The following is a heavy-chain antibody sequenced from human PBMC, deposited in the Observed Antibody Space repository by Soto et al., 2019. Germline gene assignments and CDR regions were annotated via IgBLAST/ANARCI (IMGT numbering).Heavy chain of an antibody. D-gene: IGHD4-17*01. CDR1: GFTFSKYA. Sequence: DVQVLESGGGSVQPGGSLGLSCAASGFTFSKYAMSWARQAPGKGLEWVSGISSSGDNTYYADSVRGRFTISRDNSKNILYLQMHSLRAEDTAVYYCAKDRDYADYRPDSWGQGTLVTVSS. J-gene: IGHJ5*01. V-gene: IGHV3-23*01. CDR3: AKDRDYADYRPDS. CDR2: ISSSGDNT.